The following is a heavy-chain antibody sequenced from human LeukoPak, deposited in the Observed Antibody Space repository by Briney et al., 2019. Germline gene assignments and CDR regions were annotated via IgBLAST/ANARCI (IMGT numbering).Heavy chain of an antibody. CDR2: IYYSGST. CDR3: ASGNTYYDFWSGYFQPHDAFDI. V-gene: IGHV4-31*03. CDR1: GGSISSGGYY. D-gene: IGHD3-3*01. J-gene: IGHJ3*02. Sequence: SQTLSLTCTVSGGSISSGGYYWSWIRQHPGKGLEWIGYIYYSGSTYYNPSLKSRVTISVDTSKNQFSLKLSSVTAADTAVYYCASGNTYYDFWSGYFQPHDAFDIWGQGTMVTVSS.